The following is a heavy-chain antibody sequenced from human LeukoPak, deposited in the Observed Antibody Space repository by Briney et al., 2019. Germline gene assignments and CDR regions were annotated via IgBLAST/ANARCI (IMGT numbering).Heavy chain of an antibody. Sequence: GRSLRLSCAASGFTFSSYWMSWVRQAPGKGLEWVANIKQDGSEKYYVDSVKGRFTISRDNAKNSLYLQMNSLRAEDTAVYYCARESVVVAAHYYYYYGMDVWGQGTTVTVSS. CDR2: IKQDGSEK. D-gene: IGHD2-15*01. CDR1: GFTFSSYW. CDR3: ARESVVVAAHYYYYYGMDV. V-gene: IGHV3-7*01. J-gene: IGHJ6*02.